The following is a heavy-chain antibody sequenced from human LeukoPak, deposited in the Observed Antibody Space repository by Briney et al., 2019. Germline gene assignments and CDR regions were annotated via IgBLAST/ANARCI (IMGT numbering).Heavy chain of an antibody. D-gene: IGHD3-10*01. CDR3: ARHGNPGVRGVSPDY. V-gene: IGHV4-39*01. J-gene: IGHJ4*02. CDR1: GGSISSSSYY. Sequence: SETLSLTCTVSGGSISSSSYYWGWIRQPPGKGLEWIGSIYYSGSTYYNPSLKSRVTISVDTSKNQFSLKLSSVTAADTAVYYCARHGNPGVRGVSPDYWGQGTLVTVSS. CDR2: IYYSGST.